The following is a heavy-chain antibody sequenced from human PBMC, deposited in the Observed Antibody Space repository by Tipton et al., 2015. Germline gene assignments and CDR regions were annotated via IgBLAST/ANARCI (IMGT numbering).Heavy chain of an antibody. V-gene: IGHV3-7*01. CDR1: GFVFNNYW. CDR3: ARRFLEWSFDY. J-gene: IGHJ4*02. D-gene: IGHD3-3*01. Sequence: SLRLSCAASGFVFNNYWMSWVRQAPGEGLEWVANINQDGSEKYYVDSVKGRFTISRDNAKNSLYLQINSLRAEDTAVYYCARRFLEWSFDYWGQGTLVTVSS. CDR2: INQDGSEK.